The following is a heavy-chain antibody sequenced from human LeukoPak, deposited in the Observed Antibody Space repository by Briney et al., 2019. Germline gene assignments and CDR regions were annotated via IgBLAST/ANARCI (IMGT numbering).Heavy chain of an antibody. J-gene: IGHJ4*02. CDR1: GFTVSSNY. CDR3: ARVSSGSYCDY. CDR2: ICSGGST. V-gene: IGHV3-53*01. Sequence: GGSLRLSCAASGFTVSSNYMNWVRQAPGKGLEWVSVICSGGSTYYADSVKGRFTISRDNSKNTVYLQMNSLRAEDTAVYYCARVSSGSYCDYWGQGTLVTVSS. D-gene: IGHD3-10*01.